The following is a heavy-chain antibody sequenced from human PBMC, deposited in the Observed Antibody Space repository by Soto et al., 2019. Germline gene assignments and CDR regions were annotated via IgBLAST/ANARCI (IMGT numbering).Heavy chain of an antibody. CDR1: GFTFSTYA. Sequence: EVQLLESGGGLVQPGGSLRLSCAASGFTFSTYATSWVRQAPGKGLEWVSAITGSGGNTYYADSVKGRFTISRDNSKNTLYLQMNSLRADDTAVYYCANLYGGPQFDYWGQGTLVTVSS. CDR2: ITGSGGNT. J-gene: IGHJ4*02. V-gene: IGHV3-23*01. CDR3: ANLYGGPQFDY. D-gene: IGHD4-17*01.